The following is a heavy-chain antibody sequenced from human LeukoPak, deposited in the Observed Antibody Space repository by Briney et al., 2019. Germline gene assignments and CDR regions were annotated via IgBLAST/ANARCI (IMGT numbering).Heavy chain of an antibody. J-gene: IGHJ5*02. CDR3: ARGYSSSWYDGCWFDP. CDR2: ISYDGSNK. D-gene: IGHD6-13*01. Sequence: GGSLRLSCAASGFTFSSYAMHWVRQAPGKGLEWVAVISYDGSNKYYADSVKGRFTISRDNSKNTLYLQMNSLRAEDTAVYYCARGYSSSWYDGCWFDPWGQGTLVTVSS. V-gene: IGHV3-30-3*01. CDR1: GFTFSSYA.